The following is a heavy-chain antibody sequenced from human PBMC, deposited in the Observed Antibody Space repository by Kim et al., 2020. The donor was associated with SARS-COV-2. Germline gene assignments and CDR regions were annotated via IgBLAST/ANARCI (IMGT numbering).Heavy chain of an antibody. CDR1: GYSFSSPYFFTSAYY. Sequence: SETLSLTCTVSGYSFSSPYFFTSAYYWGWIRQPPGKGLEWIGSVYHGGTTYYNPSLDNRVTISGATSNNQFSLRLSSVTAADTAVYYCARGALVATHFDFWGQGTLVTVSS. CDR3: ARGALVATHFDF. V-gene: IGHV4-38-2*02. CDR2: VYHGGTT. J-gene: IGHJ4*02. D-gene: IGHD5-12*01.